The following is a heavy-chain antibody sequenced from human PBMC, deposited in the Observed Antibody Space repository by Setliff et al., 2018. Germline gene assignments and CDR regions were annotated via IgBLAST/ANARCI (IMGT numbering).Heavy chain of an antibody. V-gene: IGHV4-61*09. CDR3: ARMTGFAYMDV. CDR1: DDSISSRHYY. Sequence: SETLSLTCTVSDDSISSRHYYWSWIRQPAGKGLEWIGQIYTSWSSNYNPSLKSRVTISLDTSKSQFFLKLNSVTAADTGVYYCARMTGFAYMDVWGKGTPVTVSS. CDR2: IYTSWSS. J-gene: IGHJ6*03.